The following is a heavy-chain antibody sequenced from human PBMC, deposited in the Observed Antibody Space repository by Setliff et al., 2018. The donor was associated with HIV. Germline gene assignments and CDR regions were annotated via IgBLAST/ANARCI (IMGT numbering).Heavy chain of an antibody. D-gene: IGHD2-21*02. V-gene: IGHV4-34*01. CDR1: GGSFSGSY. Sequence: PSETLSLTCAVHGGSFSGSYWSWIRQPPGKGLEWIGELNYVGVTNHNPSLKSRVTISVEASKRQWSLKLNSVTAADTAVYYCATTECRGADCPQMYDYWGQGIRVTVSS. J-gene: IGHJ4*02. CDR3: ATTECRGADCPQMYDY. CDR2: LNYVGVT.